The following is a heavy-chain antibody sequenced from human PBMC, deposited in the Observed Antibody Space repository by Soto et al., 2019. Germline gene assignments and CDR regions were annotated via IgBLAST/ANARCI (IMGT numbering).Heavy chain of an antibody. CDR3: ATSYGSGYRAFDY. CDR1: GDTFSFYS. CDR2: VNPILSRS. D-gene: IGHD3-10*01. Sequence: QVQLVQSGAEVKRPGSSVKVSCKASGDTFSFYSINWVRQAPGLGLEWMGRVNPILSRSNYAQRFQGRVTMTADKSTSTAYMELSGLTSEDTAMYYCATSYGSGYRAFDYWGQGALVTVSS. J-gene: IGHJ4*02. V-gene: IGHV1-69*04.